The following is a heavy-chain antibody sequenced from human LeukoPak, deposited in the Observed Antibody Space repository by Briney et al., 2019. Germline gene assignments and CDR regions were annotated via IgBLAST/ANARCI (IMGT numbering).Heavy chain of an antibody. Sequence: GESLKISCKGSGYSFTSYWIGWVRQMPGKGLEWMGIIYPGDSDTRYSPSFQGQVTISADKSISTAYPQWSSLKASDTAMYYCASSVAGTFWYFDLWGRGTLVTVSS. CDR1: GYSFTSYW. J-gene: IGHJ2*01. CDR3: ASSVAGTFWYFDL. CDR2: IYPGDSDT. D-gene: IGHD6-19*01. V-gene: IGHV5-51*01.